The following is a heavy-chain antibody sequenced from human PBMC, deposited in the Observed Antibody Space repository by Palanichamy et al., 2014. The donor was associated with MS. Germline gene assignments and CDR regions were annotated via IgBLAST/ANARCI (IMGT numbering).Heavy chain of an antibody. CDR3: ARVVTVLKY. D-gene: IGHD2-21*02. Sequence: QVQLVQSGAEVKKPGASVKVSCKTSGYTFTGYYIHWVRQAPGQGLEWMGRINPDSGDTNYPQKFQGGVTLTRDTSNSATYMELSRLRSDDTAVYFCARVVTVLKYWGQGTLVTVSS. CDR2: INPDSGDT. CDR1: GYTFTGYY. J-gene: IGHJ4*02. V-gene: IGHV1-2*06.